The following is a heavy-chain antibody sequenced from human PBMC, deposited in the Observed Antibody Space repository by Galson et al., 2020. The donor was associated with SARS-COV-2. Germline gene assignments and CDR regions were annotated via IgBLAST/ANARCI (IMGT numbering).Heavy chain of an antibody. V-gene: IGHV4-30-4*01. CDR2: IYYSGST. D-gene: IGHD3-22*01. Sequence: ETSETLSLTCTVSGGSISSGDYYWSWIRQPPGKGLEWIGYIYYSGSTYYNPSLKSRVTISVDTSKNQFSLKLSSVTAADTAVYYCARERTDYDSSGTLVYWGQGTLVTVSS. CDR3: ARERTDYDSSGTLVY. CDR1: GGSISSGDYY. J-gene: IGHJ4*02.